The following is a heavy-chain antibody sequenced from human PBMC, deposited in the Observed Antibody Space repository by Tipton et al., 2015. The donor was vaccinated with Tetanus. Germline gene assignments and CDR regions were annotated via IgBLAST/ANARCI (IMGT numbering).Heavy chain of an antibody. V-gene: IGHV4-31*03. CDR1: GGSVSSGGYY. CDR3: ARDQARGGRGWNYFDY. Sequence: GLVKPSQTLSLTCTVSGGSVSSGGYYWSWIRQHPGKGLEWIGDIYSSGSTYYSPSLKSRLTISIDTSKNQFSVNLNSVTAADTAVYYCARDQARGGRGWNYFDYWGQGALVTVSS. J-gene: IGHJ4*02. D-gene: IGHD3-10*01. CDR2: IYSSGST.